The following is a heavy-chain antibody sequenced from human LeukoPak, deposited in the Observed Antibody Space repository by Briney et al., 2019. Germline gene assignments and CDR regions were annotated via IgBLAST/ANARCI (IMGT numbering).Heavy chain of an antibody. CDR1: GGTFSSYA. D-gene: IGHD3-22*01. J-gene: IGHJ5*02. CDR2: IIPILGIA. CDR3: ARAGYYDSYNWFDP. V-gene: IGHV1-69*04. Sequence: APVKVSCKASGGTFSSYAISWVRQAPGQGLEWMGRIIPILGIANYAQKFQGRVTITADKSTSTAYMELSSLRSEDTAVYYCARAGYYDSYNWFDPWGQGTLVTVSS.